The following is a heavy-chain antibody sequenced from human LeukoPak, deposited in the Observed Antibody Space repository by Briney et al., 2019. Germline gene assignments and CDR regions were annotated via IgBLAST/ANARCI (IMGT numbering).Heavy chain of an antibody. J-gene: IGHJ4*02. V-gene: IGHV3-48*04. Sequence: GGSLRLSCTASGFSLSTYSINWVRQTPGKGLEWVSFISSDGPTIDYADPVKGRFTISRDNANNSLYLQMNSLRAEDTALYYCARDDNWNDKPFDHWGQGVLVTVSS. CDR2: ISSDGPTI. D-gene: IGHD1-20*01. CDR3: ARDDNWNDKPFDH. CDR1: GFSLSTYS.